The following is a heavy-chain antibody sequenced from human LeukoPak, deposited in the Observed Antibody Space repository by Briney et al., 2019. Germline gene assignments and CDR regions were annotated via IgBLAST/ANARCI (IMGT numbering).Heavy chain of an antibody. D-gene: IGHD1-1*01. CDR1: GFTFSNYN. CDR2: ISSDSSTI. J-gene: IGHJ4*02. CDR3: AKNDLFDY. V-gene: IGHV3-48*01. Sequence: PGGSLRLSCAASGFTFSNYNMNWVRQAPGKGLEWVSYISSDSSTINYGDSVKGRFTISRDNAKNSLYLQMNSLRAGDTAVYYCAKNDLFDYWGQGTLVTVSS.